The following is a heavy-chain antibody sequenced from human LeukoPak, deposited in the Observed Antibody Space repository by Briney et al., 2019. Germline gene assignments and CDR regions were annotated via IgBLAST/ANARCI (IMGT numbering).Heavy chain of an antibody. CDR1: GGSISSSSYY. Sequence: SETLSLTCTVSGGSISSSSYYWGWIRQPPGKGLEWIGSIYYSGSTYYNSSLKSRVTISVDTSKNQFSLKLSSVTAADTAVYYCARGSVIVVVPAAHRGDAFDIWGQGTMVTVSS. CDR3: ARGSVIVVVPAAHRGDAFDI. D-gene: IGHD2-2*01. V-gene: IGHV4-39*01. CDR2: IYYSGST. J-gene: IGHJ3*02.